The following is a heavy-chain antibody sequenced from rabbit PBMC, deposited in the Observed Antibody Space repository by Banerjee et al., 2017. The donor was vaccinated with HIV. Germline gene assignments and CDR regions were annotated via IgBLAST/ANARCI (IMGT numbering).Heavy chain of an antibody. CDR1: GFTLSSYW. V-gene: IGHV1S40*01. CDR2: IGSSSAST. J-gene: IGHJ3*01. D-gene: IGHD4-2*01. Sequence: QSLEESGGDLVKPGASLTLTCTASGFTLSSYWICWVRQAPGKGLEWIGCIGSSSASTYYASWAKGRFTISKTSSTTVTLQMTSLTVADTATYFCARSASYAVKLWGQGTLVTVS. CDR3: ARSASYAVKL.